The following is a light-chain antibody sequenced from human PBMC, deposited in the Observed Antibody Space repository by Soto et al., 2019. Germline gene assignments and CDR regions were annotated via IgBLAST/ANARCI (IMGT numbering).Light chain of an antibody. CDR1: SSDVGGYNF. Sequence: QSVLTQPPSASGSPGQSVTISCTGTSSDVGGYNFVSWYQQHPGKSPKLMIYEVSKRPSGVPDRVSGSKSGNTASLTVSGLQAEYEADYYCSSRATNAGGDNWVFGGGTKLTVL. J-gene: IGLJ3*02. CDR3: SSRATNAGGDNWV. V-gene: IGLV2-8*01. CDR2: EVS.